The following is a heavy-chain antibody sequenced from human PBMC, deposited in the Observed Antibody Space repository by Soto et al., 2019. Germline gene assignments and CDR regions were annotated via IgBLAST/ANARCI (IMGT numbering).Heavy chain of an antibody. CDR1: GGSISSSSYY. J-gene: IGHJ6*04. V-gene: IGHV4-39*01. CDR3: ARHGVRGDYVMDF. D-gene: IGHD3-3*01. CDR2: IYYSGST. Sequence: PSETLSLTCTVSGGSISSSSYYWGWIRQPPGKGLEWIGSIYYSGSTYYNPSLKSRVTISVDTSKNQFSLKLSSVTAADTAVYYWARHGVRGDYVMDFWGKGTRVTVP.